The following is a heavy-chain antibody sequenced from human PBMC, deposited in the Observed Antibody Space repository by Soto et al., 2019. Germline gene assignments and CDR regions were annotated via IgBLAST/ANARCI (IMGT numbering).Heavy chain of an antibody. CDR1: GFTFSSYG. D-gene: IGHD2-21*01. V-gene: IGHV3-30*18. Sequence: SGGSLRLSCAASGFTFSSYGMHWVRQAPGKGLEWVAVISYDGSNKYYADSVKGRFTISRDNSKNTQYLQMNSLGDEDMFVYYWEKEYVDVEIAMDYWGEGTLVTVS. CDR3: EKEYVDVEIAMDY. CDR2: ISYDGSNK. J-gene: IGHJ4*02.